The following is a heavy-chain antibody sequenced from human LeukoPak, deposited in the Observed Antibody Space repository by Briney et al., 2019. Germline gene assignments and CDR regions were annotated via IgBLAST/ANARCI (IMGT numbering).Heavy chain of an antibody. V-gene: IGHV4-34*01. Sequence: PSETLSLTCAVYGASFSGFHWSWIRQPPGKGLEWVGEINHSGSTNHNPSLKSRVTISVDTSKNQFSLKLSSVTAADTAVYYCARGQWLDNYWGQGTLVTVSS. J-gene: IGHJ4*02. CDR1: GASFSGFH. D-gene: IGHD6-19*01. CDR2: INHSGST. CDR3: ARGQWLDNY.